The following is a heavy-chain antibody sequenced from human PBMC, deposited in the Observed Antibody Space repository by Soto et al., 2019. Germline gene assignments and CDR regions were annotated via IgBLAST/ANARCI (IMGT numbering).Heavy chain of an antibody. Sequence: QITLKESGPTLVKPTQTLTLTCTFSGFSLSTSGVGVGWIRQPPGKALEWLALIYWDDDKRYSPSLKSRLTSTQDTSKDQVVLTTTNMDPVDTATYYCAHRRGIYGSGSYYKMGWFDPWGQGTLVTVSS. CDR1: GFSLSTSGVG. CDR2: IYWDDDK. J-gene: IGHJ5*02. D-gene: IGHD3-10*01. CDR3: AHRRGIYGSGSYYKMGWFDP. V-gene: IGHV2-5*02.